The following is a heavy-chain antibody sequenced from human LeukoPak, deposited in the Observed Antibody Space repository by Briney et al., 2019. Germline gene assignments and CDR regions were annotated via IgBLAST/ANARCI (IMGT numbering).Heavy chain of an antibody. J-gene: IGHJ6*03. CDR1: GFTFSDYF. D-gene: IGHD6-25*01. CDR2: ISTVSTYT. V-gene: IGHV3-21*01. CDR3: TRDGSGFYYYYYMYV. Sequence: RGSLRLSCAASGFTFSDYFMNWVRQAPGEGLEWVASISTVSTYTFYTESLKGRISISRDNAKNSLILQMSSLRADDTAVYYCTRDGSGFYYYYYMYVWGKGTTVTVSS.